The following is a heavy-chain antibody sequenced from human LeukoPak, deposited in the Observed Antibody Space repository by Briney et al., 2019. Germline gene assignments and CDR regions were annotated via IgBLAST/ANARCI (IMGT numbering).Heavy chain of an antibody. V-gene: IGHV3-30*18. D-gene: IGHD6-19*01. J-gene: IGHJ4*02. CDR1: GFTFSSYG. CDR3: SKDVEYSSCWYEGGSFDY. Sequence: GRSLRLSCAASGFTFSSYGMHWVRQAPGKGLEWVAVISYDGSNKYYADSVKGRFTISRDNSKNTLYLQMNSLRPEDAAVYYCSKDVEYSSCWYEGGSFDYWGQGILVTVSS. CDR2: ISYDGSNK.